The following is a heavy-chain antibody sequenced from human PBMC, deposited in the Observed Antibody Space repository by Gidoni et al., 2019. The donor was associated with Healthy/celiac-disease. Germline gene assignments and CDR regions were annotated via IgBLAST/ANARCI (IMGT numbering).Heavy chain of an antibody. CDR3: ANHRALFGEYSPTLD. CDR1: GFTFSSYA. D-gene: IGHD3-10*02. Sequence: EVQLLESGGGLVQPGGSLRLSCAASGFTFSSYAMSWVRQAPGKGLEWVSAISGSGGSTYYADSVKGRFTISRDNSKNTLYLQMNSLRAEDTAVYYCANHRALFGEYSPTLDWGQGTLVTVSS. CDR2: ISGSGGST. J-gene: IGHJ4*02. V-gene: IGHV3-23*01.